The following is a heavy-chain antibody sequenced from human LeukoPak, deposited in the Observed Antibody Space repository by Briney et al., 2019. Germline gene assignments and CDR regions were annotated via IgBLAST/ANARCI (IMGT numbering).Heavy chain of an antibody. CDR2: INPSGGST. D-gene: IGHD6-13*01. V-gene: IGHV1-46*01. Sequence: ASVKVSCKASGYTFTSYYMHWVRQAPGQGLEWMGIINPSGGSTSYAQKCQGRVTMTRDTSTSTVYMELSSLRSEDTAVYYCARCYFLGAAGPPPAVWGQGTLVTVSS. CDR1: GYTFTSYY. J-gene: IGHJ4*02. CDR3: ARCYFLGAAGPPPAV.